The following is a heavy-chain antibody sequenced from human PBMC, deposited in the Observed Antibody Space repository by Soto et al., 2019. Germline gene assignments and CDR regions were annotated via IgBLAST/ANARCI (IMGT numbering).Heavy chain of an antibody. V-gene: IGHV4-34*01. CDR3: ARGTRYSYGNRFDY. Sequence: SETLSLTCAVYGGSFSGYYWSWIRQPPGKGLEWIGEINHSGSTNYNPSLKSRVTISVDTSKNQFSLKLSSVTAADTAVYYCARGTRYSYGNRFDYWGQGTLVTVSS. CDR2: INHSGST. CDR1: GGSFSGYY. D-gene: IGHD5-18*01. J-gene: IGHJ4*02.